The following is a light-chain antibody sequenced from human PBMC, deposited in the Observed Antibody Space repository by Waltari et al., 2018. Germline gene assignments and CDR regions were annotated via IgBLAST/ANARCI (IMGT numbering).Light chain of an antibody. CDR1: QSISSW. CDR3: QQYDSYSGT. J-gene: IGKJ1*01. CDR2: KAS. V-gene: IGKV1-5*03. Sequence: DIQMTQSPSTLSASVGDRVTITCRASQSISSWLAWYQQKPGKAPNLLIYKASRLESGVPSRFSGSGSGTEFTLTISSLQPEDFATYYCQQYDSYSGTFGQGTKVDIE.